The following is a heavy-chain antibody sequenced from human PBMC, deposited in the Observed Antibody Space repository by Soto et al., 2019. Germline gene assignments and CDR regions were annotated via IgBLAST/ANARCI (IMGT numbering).Heavy chain of an antibody. V-gene: IGHV4-34*01. D-gene: IGHD3-10*01. J-gene: IGHJ6*02. CDR3: ARFSLRGVKLRAYYGMDV. Sequence: PSETLALTCAVYGGSFSGYYWSWIRQPPGKGLEWIGEINHSGSTNYNPSLKSRVTISVDTSKNQFSLKLSSVTAADTAVYYCARFSLRGVKLRAYYGMDVWGQGTTVTVSS. CDR1: GGSFSGYY. CDR2: INHSGST.